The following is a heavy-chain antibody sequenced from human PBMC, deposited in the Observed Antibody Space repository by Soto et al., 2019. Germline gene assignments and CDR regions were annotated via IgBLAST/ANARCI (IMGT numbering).Heavy chain of an antibody. CDR3: ARGELDCSRTSCYFDGLDV. V-gene: IGHV1-18*01. CDR2: ISAYNGNT. J-gene: IGHJ6*02. Sequence: ASVKVSCKASGYAFTSYGLSWVRQAPGQGLEWMGWISAYNGNTNYAQKLQDRVTMTTDTATTTAYMDLRSLRSDDTAVYFCARGELDCSRTSCYFDGLDVWGQGTTVTVSS. CDR1: GYAFTSYG. D-gene: IGHD2-2*01.